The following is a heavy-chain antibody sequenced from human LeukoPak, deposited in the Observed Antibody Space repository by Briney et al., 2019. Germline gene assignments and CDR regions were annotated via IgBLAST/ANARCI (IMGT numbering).Heavy chain of an antibody. CDR2: ISYGGGTK. CDR1: GFSFSDYY. V-gene: IGHV3-11*04. Sequence: GGSLRLSCAASGFSFSDYYINWIRQAPGKGLEWVSYISYGGGTKHYADSVKGRFTVSRDNTKNSVILQMNSLRAEDTAVCYCVRGGQCSGGSCYADYFYYYMDVWGKGTTVTVSS. CDR3: VRGGQCSGGSCYADYFYYYMDV. D-gene: IGHD2-15*01. J-gene: IGHJ6*03.